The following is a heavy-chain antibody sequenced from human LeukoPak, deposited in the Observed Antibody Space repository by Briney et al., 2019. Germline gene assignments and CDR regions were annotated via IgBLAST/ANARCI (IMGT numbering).Heavy chain of an antibody. V-gene: IGHV1-18*01. CDR2: ISAYNGNT. D-gene: IGHD3-22*01. Sequence: GASVKVSCKASGYTFTSYGISWVRQAPGQGLEWMGWISAYNGNTNYAQKLQGRVTMTTDTSTSTAYMELRSLRSDDTAVYYCAREGYYYDSSGYAPFDYWGQGTLVTVSS. J-gene: IGHJ4*02. CDR3: AREGYYYDSSGYAPFDY. CDR1: GYTFTSYG.